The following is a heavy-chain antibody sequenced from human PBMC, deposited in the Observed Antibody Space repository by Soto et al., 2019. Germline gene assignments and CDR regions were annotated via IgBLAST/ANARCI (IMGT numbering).Heavy chain of an antibody. J-gene: IGHJ1*01. CDR3: AKDSQRSEVAATFFQH. CDR1: GFTFSSYG. D-gene: IGHD2-15*01. CDR2: ISYDGSNK. Sequence: QVQLVESGGGVVQPGRSLRLSCAASGFTFSSYGMHWVRQAPGKGLEWVAVISYDGSNKYYADSVKGRFTISRDNSKNTLYLQMNSLRAEGTAVYYCAKDSQRSEVAATFFQHWGQGTLVTVSS. V-gene: IGHV3-30*18.